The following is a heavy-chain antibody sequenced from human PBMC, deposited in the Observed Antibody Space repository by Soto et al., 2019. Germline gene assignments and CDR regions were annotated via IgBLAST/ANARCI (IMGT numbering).Heavy chain of an antibody. V-gene: IGHV3-23*01. CDR1: AITFSNFA. Sequence: PWGSLRLSCAASAITFSNFAMTWVRQAPGKGLELVSAISDSGAYTYYADSLKGRFTISRDNSKNTLYLQMNSLRAEDTAVYYCAKDYPIRPRIAAPYAGNWFDPWGQGTLVTVSS. CDR2: ISDSGAYT. D-gene: IGHD6-6*01. J-gene: IGHJ5*02. CDR3: AKDYPIRPRIAAPYAGNWFDP.